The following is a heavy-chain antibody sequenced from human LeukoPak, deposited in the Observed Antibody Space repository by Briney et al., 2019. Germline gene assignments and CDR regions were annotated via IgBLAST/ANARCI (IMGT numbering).Heavy chain of an antibody. J-gene: IGHJ4*02. CDR1: GGSFSGYY. D-gene: IGHD6-6*01. Sequence: SETLSLTCAVYGGSFSGYYWSWIRQPPGKGLEWIGEISHSGSTNYNPSLKSRVTISVDTSKNQFSLKLSSVTAADTAVYYCARRTRYSSSSYYFDYWGQGTLVTVSS. CDR2: ISHSGST. CDR3: ARRTRYSSSSYYFDY. V-gene: IGHV4-34*01.